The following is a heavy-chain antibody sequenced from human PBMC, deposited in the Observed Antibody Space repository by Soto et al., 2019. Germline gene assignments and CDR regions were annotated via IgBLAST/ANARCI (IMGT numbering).Heavy chain of an antibody. J-gene: IGHJ5*02. CDR3: ASHSSSWYGDNWFDP. D-gene: IGHD6-13*01. V-gene: IGHV1-18*01. CDR1: GYTFTSYG. CDR2: ISAYNGNT. Sequence: QVQLVQSGAEVKKPGASVKVSCKASGYTFTSYGISWVRQAPGQGLEWMGWISAYNGNTNYAQKLQGRVTMTTDTPTSTAYMELRSLRSDDTAVYYCASHSSSWYGDNWFDPWGQGTLVTVSS.